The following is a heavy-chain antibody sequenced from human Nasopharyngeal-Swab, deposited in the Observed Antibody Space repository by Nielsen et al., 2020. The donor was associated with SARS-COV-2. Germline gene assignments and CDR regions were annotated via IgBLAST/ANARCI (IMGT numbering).Heavy chain of an antibody. CDR3: AKGLAAARPYYFDY. D-gene: IGHD6-6*01. Sequence: GESLKISCAGSGFTFSSSWLHWVRQAPGEGLEWVSAISGAGTSTYYADSVKGRFTISRDNSKNTLYLQLNSLRVEDTAVYYCAKGLAAARPYYFDYWGQGILVTVSS. CDR1: GFTFSSSW. CDR2: ISGAGTST. J-gene: IGHJ4*02. V-gene: IGHV3-23*01.